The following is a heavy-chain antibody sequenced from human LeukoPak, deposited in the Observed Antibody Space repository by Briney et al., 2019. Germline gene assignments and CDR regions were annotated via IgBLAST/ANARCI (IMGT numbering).Heavy chain of an antibody. D-gene: IGHD3-22*01. CDR1: GGSVSSGSYY. CDR3: ARDQSGITMTRGAFDI. J-gene: IGHJ3*02. Sequence: SETLSLTCTVSGGSVSSGSYYWSWIRQPPGKGLEWIGYIYYSGSTNYNPSLKSRVTISVDTSKNQFYLKLSSVTAADTAVYYCARDQSGITMTRGAFDIWGQGTMVTVSS. CDR2: IYYSGST. V-gene: IGHV4-61*01.